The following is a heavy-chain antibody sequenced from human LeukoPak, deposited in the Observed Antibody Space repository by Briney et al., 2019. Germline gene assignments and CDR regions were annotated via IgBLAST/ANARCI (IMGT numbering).Heavy chain of an antibody. V-gene: IGHV1-8*01. CDR1: GYTFTGYD. CDR3: ARVVRGGRSDY. Sequence: ASVKVSCKASGYTFTGYDINWVRQATGQGLEWMGWMNPNSGNRGYAQKFQGRVTMTRDTSIRTAYMELSSLKSEDTAVYYCARVVRGGRSDYLGQGTLVTVSS. D-gene: IGHD2-15*01. J-gene: IGHJ4*02. CDR2: MNPNSGNR.